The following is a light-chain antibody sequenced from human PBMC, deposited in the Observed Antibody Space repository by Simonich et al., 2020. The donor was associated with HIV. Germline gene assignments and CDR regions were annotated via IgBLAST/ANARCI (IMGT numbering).Light chain of an antibody. CDR3: QQYYTTPRT. CDR1: QSVLYNSYNKNY. J-gene: IGKJ1*01. Sequence: DIVMTQSPDSLAVSLGERATINCKSSQSVLYNSYNKNYLAWYQQKPLQPPKLLIYWAPTRESGVPDRFSGSGSGTDFTLTISSLQAEDVAVYYCQQYYTTPRTFGQGTKVEIK. CDR2: WAP. V-gene: IGKV4-1*01.